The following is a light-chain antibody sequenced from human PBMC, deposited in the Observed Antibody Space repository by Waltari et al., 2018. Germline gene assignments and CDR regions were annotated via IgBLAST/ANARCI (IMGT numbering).Light chain of an antibody. V-gene: IGLV2-14*01. CDR3: SSYTSSSTWV. CDR2: EVS. CDR1: SSDVGVSNY. Sequence: QSALTQPAAGSGSPAQSITISCTGTSSDVGVSNYVSWYQQHPGKAPKLMIYEVSNRPSGVSNRFSGSKSGNTASLTISGLQAEDEADYYCSSYTSSSTWVFGGGTKLTVL. J-gene: IGLJ3*02.